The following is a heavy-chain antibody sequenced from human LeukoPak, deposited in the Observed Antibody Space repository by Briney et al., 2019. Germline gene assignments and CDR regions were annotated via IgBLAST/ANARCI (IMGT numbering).Heavy chain of an antibody. CDR2: FHASGST. CDR1: GGSISSHY. V-gene: IGHV4-4*07. Sequence: PSETLSLTYTVSGGSISSHYWSWIRQPAGKGLEWIGRFHASGSTGYNPSLKSRVTMSVDTSSNQFSLKLSSVTAADTAVYYCSRQERWERPMFFDYWGQGTLVTVSS. D-gene: IGHD1-26*01. J-gene: IGHJ4*02. CDR3: SRQERWERPMFFDY.